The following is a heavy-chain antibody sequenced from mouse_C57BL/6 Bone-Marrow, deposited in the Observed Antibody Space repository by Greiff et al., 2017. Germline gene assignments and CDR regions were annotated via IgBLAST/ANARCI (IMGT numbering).Heavy chain of an antibody. CDR3: TTGGPYYFDY. CDR1: GFNIKDYY. V-gene: IGHV14-1*01. Sequence: EVQLQQSGAELVRPGASVKLSCTASGFNIKDYYMHWVKQRPEQGLEWIGRIDPEDGDTEYAPKFQGKATMTADPSSNTAYLQLSSLTSEDTAVYYCTTGGPYYFDYWGQGTTLTVSS. CDR2: IDPEDGDT. J-gene: IGHJ2*01.